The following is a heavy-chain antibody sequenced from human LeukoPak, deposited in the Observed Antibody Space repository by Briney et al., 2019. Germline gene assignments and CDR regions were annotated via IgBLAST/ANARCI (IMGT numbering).Heavy chain of an antibody. CDR2: IIPIFGTA. CDR3: ARDDYRWYGDFTPDY. CDR1: GGTFSSYA. D-gene: IGHD4-17*01. Sequence: ASVKVSCKASGGTFSSYAISWVRQAPGQGLEWMGGIIPIFGTANYAQKFQGRVTITADKSTSTAYMELRSLRSDDTAVYYCARDDYRWYGDFTPDYWGQGTLVTVSS. V-gene: IGHV1-69*06. J-gene: IGHJ4*02.